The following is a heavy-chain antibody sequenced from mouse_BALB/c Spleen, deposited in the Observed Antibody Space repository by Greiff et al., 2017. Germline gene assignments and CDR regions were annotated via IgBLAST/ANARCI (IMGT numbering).Heavy chain of an antibody. V-gene: IGHV1-80*01. CDR1: GYAFSSYW. Sequence: VQLQQSGAELVRPGSSVKISCKASGYAFSSYWMNWVKQRPGQGLEWIGQIYPGDGDTNYNGKFKGKATLTADKSSSTAYMELARLTSEDSAIYYCARRDYRYDGASFAYWGQGTLVTVSA. CDR2: IYPGDGDT. D-gene: IGHD2-14*01. CDR3: ARRDYRYDGASFAY. J-gene: IGHJ3*01.